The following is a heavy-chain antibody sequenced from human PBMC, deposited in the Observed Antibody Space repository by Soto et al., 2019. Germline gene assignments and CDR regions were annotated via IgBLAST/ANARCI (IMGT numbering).Heavy chain of an antibody. CDR1: GYSFTDYH. D-gene: IGHD2-8*01. J-gene: IGHJ6*02. CDR2: INPKSGGT. CDR3: ARGDSTDCSNGVCSFFYNHDMDV. V-gene: IGHV1-2*04. Sequence: ASVKVSCKTSGYSFTDYHIHWVRQAPGQGLEWLGRINPKSGGTSTAQKFQGWVTMTTDTSISTASMELTRLTSDDTAIYYCARGDSTDCSNGVCSFFYNHDMDVWGQGTTVTVSS.